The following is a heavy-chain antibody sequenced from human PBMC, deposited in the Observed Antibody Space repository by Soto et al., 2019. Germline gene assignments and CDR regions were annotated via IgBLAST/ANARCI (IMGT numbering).Heavy chain of an antibody. D-gene: IGHD3-22*01. CDR1: GFTFSGYS. V-gene: IGHV3-48*02. CDR3: ARVGYSSPFDY. CDR2: ISSSSSTI. Sequence: GGSLRLSCAASGFTFSGYSMNWVRQAPGKGLEWVSYISSSSSTIYYADSVKGRFTISRDNAKNSLHLQMNSLRDEDTAVYYCARVGYSSPFDYWGQGTLVTVSS. J-gene: IGHJ4*02.